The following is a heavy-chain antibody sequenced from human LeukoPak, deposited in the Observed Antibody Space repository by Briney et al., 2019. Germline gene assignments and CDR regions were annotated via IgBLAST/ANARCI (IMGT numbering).Heavy chain of an antibody. CDR3: ARGSCGTTTCYERLNGLDV. V-gene: IGHV3-13*01. Sequence: GGSLTLSCAASGFTFSDYDRQWLGPAPGKGLVWLSSLHICDDTHDAGSLQGRFTVSRDNPKTSFYLQMSSLRAGDAALYYCARGSCGTTTCYERLNGLDVWGQGTTVTVSS. CDR1: GFTFSDYD. CDR2: LHICDDT. D-gene: IGHD2-2*01. J-gene: IGHJ6*02.